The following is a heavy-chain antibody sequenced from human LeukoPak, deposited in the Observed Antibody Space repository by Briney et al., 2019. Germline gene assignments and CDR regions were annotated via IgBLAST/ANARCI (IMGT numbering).Heavy chain of an antibody. CDR1: GFTFSSYA. V-gene: IGHV3-23*01. J-gene: IGHJ4*02. D-gene: IGHD3-22*01. Sequence: GGSLRLSCAASGFTFSSYAMSWVRQAPGKGLEWVSAISGSGGSTYYADSVKGRFTISRDNSKNTLYLQMNSLKTEDTAVYYCTTGTPRITMIVVPEGEGYFDYWGQGILVTVSS. CDR3: TTGTPRITMIVVPEGEGYFDY. CDR2: ISGSGGST.